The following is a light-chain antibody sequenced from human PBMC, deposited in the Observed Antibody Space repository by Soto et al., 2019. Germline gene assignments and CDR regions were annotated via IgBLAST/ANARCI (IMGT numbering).Light chain of an antibody. CDR1: SSDVGGYDF. V-gene: IGLV2-23*02. Sequence: QSVLTQPASVSGSPGQSINLSCTGTSSDVGGYDFVSWYQQYPGKAPKLIIYQVTQRPSGVSFRFSASKSGKTASLTISGLQAEDEADYHCCSYAGNRTFVFGGGTKLTVL. CDR2: QVT. CDR3: CSYAGNRTFV. J-gene: IGLJ3*02.